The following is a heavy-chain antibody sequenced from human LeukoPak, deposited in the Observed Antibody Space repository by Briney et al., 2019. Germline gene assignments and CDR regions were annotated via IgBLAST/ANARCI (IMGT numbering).Heavy chain of an antibody. J-gene: IGHJ4*02. CDR2: VYYSGGT. CDR3: ARQSAAAWYYFDY. V-gene: IGHV4-59*01. CDR1: GGSISTYY. Sequence: SETLSLTCTVSGGSISTYYWSWIRQPPGKGLEWIGYVYYSGGTNYNPSLKSRATISVDTSNNQFSLKLTSVTAADTAVYYCARQSAAAWYYFDYWGQGTLVTVSS. D-gene: IGHD6-13*01.